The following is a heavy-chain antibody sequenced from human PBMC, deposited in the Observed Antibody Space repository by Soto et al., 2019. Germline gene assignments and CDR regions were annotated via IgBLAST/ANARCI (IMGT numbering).Heavy chain of an antibody. CDR3: ARDRLVRTYYYDSSGYYPDY. J-gene: IGHJ4*02. CDR2: ISAYNGNT. V-gene: IGHV1-18*04. CDR1: GYTFTSYG. D-gene: IGHD3-22*01. Sequence: ASVKVSCKASGYTFTSYGISWVRQAPGQGLEWMGWISAYNGNTNYAQKLQGRVTMTTDTSTSTAYMELRSLRSDDTAVYYCARDRLVRTYYYDSSGYYPDYWGQGTLVTVSS.